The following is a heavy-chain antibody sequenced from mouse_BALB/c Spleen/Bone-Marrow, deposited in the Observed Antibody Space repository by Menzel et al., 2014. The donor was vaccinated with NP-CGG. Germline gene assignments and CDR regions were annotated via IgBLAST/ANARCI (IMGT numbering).Heavy chain of an antibody. CDR1: GYTFTSYV. CDR2: IYPGDGST. Sequence: QVQLQLSGLELVKPGALVKISCKASGYTFTSYVINWVKQRPGQGLEWIGWIYPGDGSTKYNEKFKGKATLTADKSSSTAYMQLSSLTSENSALYFYVRGGGYGNSPWFAYWGQGTLVTVSA. D-gene: IGHD2-1*01. CDR3: VRGGGYGNSPWFAY. J-gene: IGHJ3*01. V-gene: IGHV1S56*01.